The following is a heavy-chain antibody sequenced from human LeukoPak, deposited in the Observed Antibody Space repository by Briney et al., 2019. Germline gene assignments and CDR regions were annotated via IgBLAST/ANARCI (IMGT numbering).Heavy chain of an antibody. CDR2: IYYSGRT. D-gene: IGHD3-22*01. Sequence: PSETLSLTCTVSGVSISSHYWNWIRQPPGKGLEWIGYIYYSGRTIYNPSLESRVTISVDTSKNQFSLKLTSVTAADTAVYYCARHESGGYYYGHLDLWGQGALVTVSS. J-gene: IGHJ4*02. CDR3: ARHESGGYYYGHLDL. CDR1: GVSISSHY. V-gene: IGHV4-59*08.